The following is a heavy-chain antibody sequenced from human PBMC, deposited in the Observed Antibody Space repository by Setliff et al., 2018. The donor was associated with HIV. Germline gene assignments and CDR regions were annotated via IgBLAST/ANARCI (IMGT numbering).Heavy chain of an antibody. CDR1: GYTFTSYA. J-gene: IGHJ6*03. Sequence: ASVKVSCKASGYTFTSYAMNWVRQAPGQGPEWMGWINTNTGNPTYAQGFTGRFVFSLDTSVNTAYLQISSLKAEDTAVYYCARSAKAHFDFWSGYYEDYMDVWGKGTTVTVSS. V-gene: IGHV7-4-1*02. CDR3: ARSAKAHFDFWSGYYEDYMDV. D-gene: IGHD3-3*01. CDR2: INTNTGNP.